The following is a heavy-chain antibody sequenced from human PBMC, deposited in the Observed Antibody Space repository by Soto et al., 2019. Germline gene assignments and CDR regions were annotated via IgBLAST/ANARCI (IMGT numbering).Heavy chain of an antibody. J-gene: IGHJ6*03. CDR1: GFTFSSYA. CDR2: ISGSGGST. CDR3: AKDPKHHCSSTSRPKRNYYYYMDV. Sequence: GGSLRLSCAASGFTFSSYAMSWVRQAPGKGLEWVSAISGSGGSTYYADSVKGRFTISRDNSKNTLYLQMNSLRAEDTAVYYCAKDPKHHCSSTSRPKRNYYYYMDVWGKGTTVTVSS. D-gene: IGHD2-2*01. V-gene: IGHV3-23*01.